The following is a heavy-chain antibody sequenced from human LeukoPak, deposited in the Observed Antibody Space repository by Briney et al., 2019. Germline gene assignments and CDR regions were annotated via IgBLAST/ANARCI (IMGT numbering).Heavy chain of an antibody. J-gene: IGHJ4*02. CDR1: GYTFTSYG. Sequence: ASVKVSCKASGYTFTSYGISWVRQAPGQGLEWMGWISAYNGNTNYAQKLQGRVTMTTDTSTSTAYMELRSLRSDDTAVYYCARLNCGGDCYRSGGFDYWGQGTLVTVSS. V-gene: IGHV1-18*01. D-gene: IGHD2-21*02. CDR2: ISAYNGNT. CDR3: ARLNCGGDCYRSGGFDY.